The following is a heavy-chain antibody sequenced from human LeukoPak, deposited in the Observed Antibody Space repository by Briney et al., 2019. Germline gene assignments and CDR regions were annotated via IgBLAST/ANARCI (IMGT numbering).Heavy chain of an antibody. Sequence: SETLSLTCTVSGYSISSGYYWSWIRQPPGKGLEWIGYIYHSGSTYYNPSLKSRVTISVDTSKNQFSLKLSSVTAADTAVYYCARENPHNPYYYDSSGTFDYWGQGTLVTVS. CDR2: IYHSGST. CDR1: GYSISSGYY. J-gene: IGHJ4*02. V-gene: IGHV4-38-2*02. CDR3: ARENPHNPYYYDSSGTFDY. D-gene: IGHD3-22*01.